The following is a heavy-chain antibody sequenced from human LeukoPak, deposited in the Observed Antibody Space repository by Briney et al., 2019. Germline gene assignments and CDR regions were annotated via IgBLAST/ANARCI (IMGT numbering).Heavy chain of an antibody. CDR3: PSSWYKWGYFQH. CDR2: ISYDGSNK. D-gene: IGHD6-13*01. Sequence: GGSLRLSCAASGFTFSSYAMHWVRQAPGKGLEWVAVISYDGSNKYYADSVKGRFTISRDNSKNTLYLQMNSLRAEDTAVYYCPSSWYKWGYFQHWGQGTLVTVSS. CDR1: GFTFSSYA. V-gene: IGHV3-30-3*01. J-gene: IGHJ1*01.